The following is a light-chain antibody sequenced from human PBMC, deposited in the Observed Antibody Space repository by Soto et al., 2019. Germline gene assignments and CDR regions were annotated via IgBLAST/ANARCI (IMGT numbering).Light chain of an antibody. CDR2: GAS. V-gene: IGKV3-20*01. CDR3: QQYGSSPRT. CDR1: ESVGSN. J-gene: IGKJ3*01. Sequence: EIVMTQSPVTLSVSPGERATLSCRASESVGSNLAWYQQKPGQAPRLLIYGASSRATGIPDRFSGSGSGTDFTLTISRLEPEDFAVYYCQQYGSSPRTFGPGTKVDIK.